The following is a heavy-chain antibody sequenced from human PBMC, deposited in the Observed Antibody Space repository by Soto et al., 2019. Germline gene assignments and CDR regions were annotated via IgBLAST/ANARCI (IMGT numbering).Heavy chain of an antibody. V-gene: IGHV1-69*06. J-gene: IGHJ3*02. Sequence: PVKVSCKASGRTLSSYAISSARHPPRQGPEWMAGIIPIFGTANYAQKFQGRVTITADKSTSTAYMELSSLRSEDTAVYYCATHHTLDYYDSSGYYGGGNAFDIWGQGTMVTVSS. CDR2: IIPIFGTA. CDR3: ATHHTLDYYDSSGYYGGGNAFDI. CDR1: GRTLSSYA. D-gene: IGHD3-22*01.